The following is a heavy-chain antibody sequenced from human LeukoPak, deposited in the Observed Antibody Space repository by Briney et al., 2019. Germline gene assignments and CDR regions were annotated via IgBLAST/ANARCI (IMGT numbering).Heavy chain of an antibody. CDR3: ARDTGPYYDSRSDY. D-gene: IGHD3-22*01. Sequence: GASVKVSCKASGYTFTSYGISWVRQAPRQGLEWMGWISAYNGNTNYAQKLQGRVTMTTDTSTSTAYMELRSLRSDDTAVYYRARDTGPYYDSRSDYWGQGTLVTVSS. V-gene: IGHV1-18*01. J-gene: IGHJ4*02. CDR2: ISAYNGNT. CDR1: GYTFTSYG.